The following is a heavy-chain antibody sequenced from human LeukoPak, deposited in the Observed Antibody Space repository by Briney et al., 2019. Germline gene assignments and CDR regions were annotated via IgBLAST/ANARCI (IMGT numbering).Heavy chain of an antibody. J-gene: IGHJ3*02. Sequence: PSETLSLTCTVSGGSISSSSYYWGWIRQPPGKGLEWIGSIYYSGSTYYNPSLKSRVTISVDTSKNQFSLKLSSVTAADTAVYYCAMTLGYCSGGSCYWAAFDIRGQGTMVTVSS. V-gene: IGHV4-39*01. CDR2: IYYSGST. CDR1: GGSISSSSYY. D-gene: IGHD2-15*01. CDR3: AMTLGYCSGGSCYWAAFDI.